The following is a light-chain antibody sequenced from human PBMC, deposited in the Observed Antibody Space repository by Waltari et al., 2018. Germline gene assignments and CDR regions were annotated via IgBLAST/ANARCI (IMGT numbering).Light chain of an antibody. V-gene: IGLV2-14*01. CDR3: SSYTSSSTQV. CDR2: EVS. J-gene: IGLJ1*01. Sequence: QSALTHPASVSGSPGQSITISCTGPSSAVRGDNYVPCYQQHPGKAPKLMIYEVSNRPSGVSNRFSGSKSGNTASLTISGLQAEDEADYYCSSYTSSSTQVFGTGTKVTVL. CDR1: SSAVRGDNY.